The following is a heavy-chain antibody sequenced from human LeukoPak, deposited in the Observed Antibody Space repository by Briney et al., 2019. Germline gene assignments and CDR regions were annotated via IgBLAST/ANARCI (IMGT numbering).Heavy chain of an antibody. Sequence: GSLRLSCAASGFTFSNYAMSWVRQAPGKGLEWVSSITGGGATTYYAASVKGRFTISRDNSKNTLNLQMNSLRAEDTAVYYCAKLPYCSSTSCIDYWGQGTLVTVSS. CDR2: ITGGGATT. CDR1: GFTFSNYA. CDR3: AKLPYCSSTSCIDY. V-gene: IGHV3-23*01. D-gene: IGHD2-2*01. J-gene: IGHJ4*02.